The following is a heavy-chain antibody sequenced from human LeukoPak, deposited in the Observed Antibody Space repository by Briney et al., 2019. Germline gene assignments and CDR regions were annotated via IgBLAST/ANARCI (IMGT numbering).Heavy chain of an antibody. J-gene: IGHJ6*02. CDR2: IYYSGST. CDR1: GGSISHYY. CDR3: ATGDIVGPTTAPYYYYALDV. Sequence: SETLSLTCTVSGGSISHYYRSWIRQPPGKGLEWFGYIYYSGSTNYNPSLKSRVTISVHTSKNQFSLKLSSVTAADTAVYDCATGDIVGPTTAPYYYYALDVWGQGTTVTVSS. D-gene: IGHD1-26*01. V-gene: IGHV4-59*08.